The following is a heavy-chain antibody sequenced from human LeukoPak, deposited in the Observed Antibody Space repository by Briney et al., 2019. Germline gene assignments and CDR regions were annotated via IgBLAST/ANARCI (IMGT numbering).Heavy chain of an antibody. CDR3: AKDARWLVPSL. D-gene: IGHD6-19*01. V-gene: IGHV3-30*18. J-gene: IGHJ4*02. Sequence: GRSLRLSRAASGFTFSSYGLHWVRQAPGKRLEWVAVISYDGSNKYYADSVKGRFTISRDNSKNTLYLQMNSLRPEDTAVYYCAKDARWLVPSLWGQGTLVTVSS. CDR1: GFTFSSYG. CDR2: ISYDGSNK.